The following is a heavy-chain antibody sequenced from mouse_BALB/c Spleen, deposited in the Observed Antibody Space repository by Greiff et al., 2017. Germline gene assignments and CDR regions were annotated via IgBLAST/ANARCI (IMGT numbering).Heavy chain of an antibody. CDR2: ISNGGGST. CDR1: GFTFSSYT. V-gene: IGHV5-12-2*01. J-gene: IGHJ4*01. D-gene: IGHD2-1*01. CDR3: ARRGLYYGNYGAMDD. Sequence: EVQRVESGGGLVQPGGSLKLSCAASGFTFSSYTMSWVRQTPEKRLEWVAYISNGGGSTYYPDTVKGRFTISRDNAKNTLYLQMSSLKSEDTAMYYCARRGLYYGNYGAMDDWGQGTSVTVSS.